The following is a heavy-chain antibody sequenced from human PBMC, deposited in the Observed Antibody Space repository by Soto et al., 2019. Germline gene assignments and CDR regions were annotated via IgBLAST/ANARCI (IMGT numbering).Heavy chain of an antibody. Sequence: GGSLRLDRASTGVTFSSYSINRVRQAPGKGLEWVSSISSSSSYIYYADSVKGRFTISRDNAKNSLYLQMNSLRAEDTAVYYCASHPIYSSGYCSYIYYWGQRTLVTVSS. D-gene: IGHD3-22*01. J-gene: IGHJ4*02. V-gene: IGHV3-21*01. CDR1: GVTFSSYS. CDR2: ISSSSSYI. CDR3: ASHPIYSSGYCSYIYY.